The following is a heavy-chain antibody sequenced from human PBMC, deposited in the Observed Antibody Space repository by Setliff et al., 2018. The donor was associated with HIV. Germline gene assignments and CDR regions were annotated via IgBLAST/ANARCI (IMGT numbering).Heavy chain of an antibody. CDR1: GYTFTGYH. CDR3: AREGLWFGDRGYYMDV. Sequence: ASVKVSCKASGYTFTGYHMHWVRQAPGQGLEWMGWINPNSGGTNYAQKFQGRVTMTRDTSISTAYMELRSLRSDDTAVYYCAREGLWFGDRGYYMDVWGTGTAVTVSS. CDR2: INPNSGGT. J-gene: IGHJ6*03. D-gene: IGHD3-10*01. V-gene: IGHV1-2*02.